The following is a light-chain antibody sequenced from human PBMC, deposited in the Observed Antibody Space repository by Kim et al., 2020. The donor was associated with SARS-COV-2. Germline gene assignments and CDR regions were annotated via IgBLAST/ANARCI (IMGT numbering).Light chain of an antibody. CDR2: EVS. J-gene: IGLJ2*01. CDR1: RGDIGSYDR. CDR3: SSYRSDTTVI. Sequence: GWSVPISCTGTRGDIGSYDRVSWFRQSPGTAPKLSMSEVSKRPSGVPDRFSGSKSGSTASLTISGLQAEDEADYYCSSYRSDTTVIFGGGTQLTVL. V-gene: IGLV2-18*02.